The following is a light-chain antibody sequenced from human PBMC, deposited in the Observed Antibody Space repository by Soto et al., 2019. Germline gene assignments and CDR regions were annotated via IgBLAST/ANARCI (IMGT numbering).Light chain of an antibody. V-gene: IGKV3-15*01. CDR1: QSVSSN. CDR2: GAS. CDR3: HQYNNWPPWT. Sequence: EIVMTQSPATLSVSPGERATLSCRASQSVSSNLAWYQQKPGQAPRLLIYGASTRANGIPARFSGSRSGTEFTLTISSLQSEDFAVYYCHQYNNWPPWTFGQGTKVEIK. J-gene: IGKJ1*01.